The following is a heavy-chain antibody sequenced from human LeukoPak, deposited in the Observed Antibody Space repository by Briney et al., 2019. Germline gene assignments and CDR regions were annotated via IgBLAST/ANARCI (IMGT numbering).Heavy chain of an antibody. CDR2: TYYRSKWYN. CDR1: GDSVSSNSAA. J-gene: IGHJ6*02. D-gene: IGHD6-13*01. Sequence: SQTLSLTCAISGDSVSSNSAAWNWIRQSPSRGLEWLGRTYYRSKWYNDYAVSVKSRITINPDTPKNQFSLQLNSVTPEDTAVYYCARDLLYSSSWYDYYYYGMDVWGQGTTVTVSS. V-gene: IGHV6-1*01. CDR3: ARDLLYSSSWYDYYYYGMDV.